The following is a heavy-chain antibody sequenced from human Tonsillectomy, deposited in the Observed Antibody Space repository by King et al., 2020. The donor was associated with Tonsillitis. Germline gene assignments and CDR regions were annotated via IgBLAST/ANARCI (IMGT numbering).Heavy chain of an antibody. J-gene: IGHJ3*02. CDR2: IDPSDSYT. CDR3: ARIRGWTPGAFEI. D-gene: IGHD3/OR15-3a*01. V-gene: IGHV5-10-1*03. CDR1: GYRFSTHW. Sequence: QLVQSGAEARKPGDSLRISCTSSGYRFSTHWITWVRQMPGKGLQWMGRIDPSDSYTNYSPSFQGHVTISADNSISTAYLQWNSLKASDIAMYYCARIRGWTPGAFEIWGQGTMVTVSS.